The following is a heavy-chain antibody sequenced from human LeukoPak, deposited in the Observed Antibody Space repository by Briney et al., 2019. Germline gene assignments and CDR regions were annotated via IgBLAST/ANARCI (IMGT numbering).Heavy chain of an antibody. V-gene: IGHV3-30*04. CDR2: ISYDGSNK. CDR3: ARGDRSAWFGELSDY. J-gene: IGHJ4*02. D-gene: IGHD3-10*01. Sequence: PGGSLRLSCAASGFTFSSYAMHWVRQAPGKGLEWVAVISYDGSNKYYADSVKGRFTISRDNSKNTLYLQMNSLRAEDTAVYYCARGDRSAWFGELSDYWGQGTLVTVSS. CDR1: GFTFSSYA.